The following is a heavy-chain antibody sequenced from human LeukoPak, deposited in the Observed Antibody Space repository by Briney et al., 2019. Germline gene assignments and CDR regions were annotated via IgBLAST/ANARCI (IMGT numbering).Heavy chain of an antibody. CDR3: ARNYVWGSYRCRPHFDY. CDR2: IYYSGST. CDR1: GGSISSYY. Sequence: PSETLSLTCTVSGGSISSYYWSWIRQPPGKGLEWIGYIYYSGSTNYNPSLKSRVTISVDTSKNQFSLKLSSVTAADTAVYYCARNYVWGSYRCRPHFDYWAREPWSPSPQ. D-gene: IGHD3-16*02. V-gene: IGHV4-59*08. J-gene: IGHJ4*02.